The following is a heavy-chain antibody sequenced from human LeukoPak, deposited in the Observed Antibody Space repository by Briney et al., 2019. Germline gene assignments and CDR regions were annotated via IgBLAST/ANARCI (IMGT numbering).Heavy chain of an antibody. V-gene: IGHV3-30-3*01. J-gene: IGHJ4*02. CDR3: AARIAAARRGN. D-gene: IGHD6-13*01. CDR1: GFTFSSYA. Sequence: QPGGSLRLSCAASGFTFSSYAMHWVRQAPGKGLEWVAVISYDGSNKYYADSVKGRFTISRDNSKNTLYLQMNSLRAEDTAVYYCAARIAAARRGNWGQGTLVTVSP. CDR2: ISYDGSNK.